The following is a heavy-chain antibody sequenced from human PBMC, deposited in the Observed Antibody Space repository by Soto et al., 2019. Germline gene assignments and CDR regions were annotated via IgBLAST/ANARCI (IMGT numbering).Heavy chain of an antibody. J-gene: IGHJ5*02. CDR3: AMGYSYAPFDP. Sequence: GGSLRLSCAASGFTFRSYAMSWVRQAPGKGLEWVSSISGSGDDTYYADSVKGRFTISRDNSKNTLYLQMYSLRAEDTAVYYCAMGYSYAPFDPWGQGTLVTVSS. CDR1: GFTFRSYA. V-gene: IGHV3-23*01. CDR2: ISGSGDDT. D-gene: IGHD2-2*01.